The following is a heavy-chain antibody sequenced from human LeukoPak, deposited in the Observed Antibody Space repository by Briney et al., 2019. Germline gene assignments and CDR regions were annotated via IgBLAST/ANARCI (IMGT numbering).Heavy chain of an antibody. V-gene: IGHV3-33*03. J-gene: IGHJ4*02. CDR2: IWYDGSNK. Sequence: GRSLRLSCAASGFTFSSYGMHWVRQAPGKGLEWVAVIWYDGSNKYYADSVKGRFAISRDNAKNSLYLQMNSLRAEDTALYYCAKDSEQQLVSFDYWGQGTLVTVSS. CDR3: AKDSEQQLVSFDY. CDR1: GFTFSSYG. D-gene: IGHD6-13*01.